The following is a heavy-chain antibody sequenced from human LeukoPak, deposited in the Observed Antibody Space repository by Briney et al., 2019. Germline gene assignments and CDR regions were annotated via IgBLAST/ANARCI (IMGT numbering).Heavy chain of an antibody. CDR2: ISSIGTST. CDR1: GFTYA. V-gene: IGHV3-23*05. CDR3: PTFSNGGYLEWAPLDC. J-gene: IGHJ4*02. Sequence: GRSLRLSCVASGFTYAVMWVRHAPGNALQWVSSISSIGTSTYYADSVKSRFTMSRAHSKHTVSLQMNRLGADDWPLYYCPTFSNGGYLEWAPLDCWGQGTLVTVSS. D-gene: IGHD3-3*01.